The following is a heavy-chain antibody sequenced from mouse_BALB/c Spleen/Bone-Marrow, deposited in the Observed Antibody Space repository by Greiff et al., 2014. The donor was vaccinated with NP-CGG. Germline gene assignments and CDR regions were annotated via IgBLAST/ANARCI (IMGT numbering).Heavy chain of an antibody. CDR1: GFAFSRYY. CDR2: ITNGGGNT. CDR3: VRHKNYYAMDY. V-gene: IGHV5-12-1*01. J-gene: IGHJ4*01. Sequence: VQLKESGGGLVKPGGSLKLSCAASGFAFSRYYMSWVRQTPGKRLEWVAYITNGGGNTYYPDTLKGRFTISRDNAKNTLYLQMTSLKSEDTAMYYCVRHKNYYAMDYWGQGTSVTVSS.